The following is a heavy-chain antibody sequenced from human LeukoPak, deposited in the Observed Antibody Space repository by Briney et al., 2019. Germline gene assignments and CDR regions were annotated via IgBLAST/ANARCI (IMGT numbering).Heavy chain of an antibody. J-gene: IGHJ6*02. V-gene: IGHV3-30*03. CDR2: ISYDGSNK. CDR1: GFTFSSYG. CDR3: ARAQLRYFDWSYYYGMDV. Sequence: GRSLRLSCAASGFTFSSYGMHWVRQAPGKGLEWVAVISYDGSNKYYADSVKGRFTISRDNSKNTLYLQMNSLRAEDTAVYYCARAQLRYFDWSYYYGMDVWGQGTTVTVSS. D-gene: IGHD3-9*01.